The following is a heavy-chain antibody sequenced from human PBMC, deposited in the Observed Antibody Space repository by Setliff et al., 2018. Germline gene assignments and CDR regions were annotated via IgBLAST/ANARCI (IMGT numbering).Heavy chain of an antibody. J-gene: IGHJ4*02. CDR2: ISAHSGKT. CDR3: SRLVRFCTKTTCQRLSGGEF. V-gene: IGHV1-18*04. D-gene: IGHD2-8*01. CDR1: GYIFTDYY. Sequence: GASVKVSCKASGYIFTDYYMHWVRQAPGQELEWMGWISAHSGKTYYAPKLQGRITLTTDTPTSTAYMELSSLGSDDTAVYYCSRLVRFCTKTTCQRLSGGEFWGQGTLVTVSS.